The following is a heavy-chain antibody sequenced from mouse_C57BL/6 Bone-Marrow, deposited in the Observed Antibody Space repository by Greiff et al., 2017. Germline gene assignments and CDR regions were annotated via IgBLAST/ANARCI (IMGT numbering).Heavy chain of an antibody. Sequence: QVQLQQPGAELVKPGASVKLSCKASGYTFTSYWMHWVKQRPGQGLEWIGMINPNSGSTNSNEKFTSKATLTVDKSSRTAHMQLSSLTSEDSSVYYCARGWLPWFAYWGPGTLVTVSA. D-gene: IGHD2-3*01. CDR1: GYTFTSYW. J-gene: IGHJ3*01. V-gene: IGHV1-64*01. CDR3: ARGWLPWFAY. CDR2: INPNSGST.